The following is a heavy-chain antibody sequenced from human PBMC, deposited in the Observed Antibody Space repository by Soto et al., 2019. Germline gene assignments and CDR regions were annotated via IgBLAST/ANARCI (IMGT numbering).Heavy chain of an antibody. V-gene: IGHV4-34*02. CDR3: ARRFSGTGRYFDY. D-gene: IGHD1-1*01. Sequence: QVQLQQWGAGLLKPSETLSLSCAVYGASFIGYYWNWIRQPPGKGLEWIGEINQSGSTNYSPSLKTRVTISVDTSKKQFSLRVSSVTAADTAVYYCARRFSGTGRYFDYWGQGTLVTVSS. J-gene: IGHJ4*02. CDR2: INQSGST. CDR1: GASFIGYY.